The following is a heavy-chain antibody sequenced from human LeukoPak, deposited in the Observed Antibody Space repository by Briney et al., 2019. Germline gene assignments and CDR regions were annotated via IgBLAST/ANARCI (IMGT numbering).Heavy chain of an antibody. CDR2: INAGNGNT. Sequence: ASVKVSCKASGYTFTSYAMHWVRQAPGQRLEWMGWINAGNGNTKYSQKFQGRVTITRDTSASTAYMELSSLRSEDTAVYYCARDRSRGYSYVFDYWGQGTLVTVSS. V-gene: IGHV1-3*01. J-gene: IGHJ4*02. CDR1: GYTFTSYA. CDR3: ARDRSRGYSYVFDY. D-gene: IGHD5-18*01.